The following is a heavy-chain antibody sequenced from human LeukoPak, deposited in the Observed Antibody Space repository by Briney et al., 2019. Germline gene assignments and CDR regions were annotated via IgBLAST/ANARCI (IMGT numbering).Heavy chain of an antibody. J-gene: IGHJ3*02. V-gene: IGHV2-5*02. D-gene: IGHD3-22*01. CDR2: IYWDDDK. CDR1: GFSLSTSGVG. CDR3: AHIGVQGYYYDSSGYYPSEAFDI. Sequence: SGPTLVNPTQTLTLTCTFSGFSLSTSGVGVGWIRQPPGKALEWLALIYWDDDKRYSPSLKSRLTITKDTSKNQVVLTMTNMDPVDTATYYCAHIGVQGYYYDSSGYYPSEAFDIWGQGTMVTVSS.